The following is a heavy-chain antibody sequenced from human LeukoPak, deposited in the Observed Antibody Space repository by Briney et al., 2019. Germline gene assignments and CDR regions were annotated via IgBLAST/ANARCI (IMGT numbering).Heavy chain of an antibody. CDR2: IKQDGSEK. V-gene: IGHV3-7*01. D-gene: IGHD3-10*01. CDR3: ARDPGSSLLPDAFDI. Sequence: GGSLRLSCAASGFTFSSYWMSWVRQAPGKGLEWVANIKQDGSEKYYVDSVKGRFTNSRDNAKNSLYLQMNSLRAEDTAVYYCARDPGSSLLPDAFDIWGQGTMVTVSS. J-gene: IGHJ3*02. CDR1: GFTFSSYW.